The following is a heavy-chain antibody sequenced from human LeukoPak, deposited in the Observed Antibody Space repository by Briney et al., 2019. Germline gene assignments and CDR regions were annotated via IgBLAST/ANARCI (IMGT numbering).Heavy chain of an antibody. D-gene: IGHD3-3*01. CDR1: GGSISSYY. CDR3: ARDGIYDFWSGYYNWFDP. V-gene: IGHV4-59*12. CDR2: IYYSGRT. J-gene: IGHJ5*02. Sequence: SETLSLTCSVSGGSISSYYWSWIRQPPGRGLEWIGYIYYSGRTSYNPSLKSRVTISVDTSKNQFSLKLSSVTAADTAVYYCARDGIYDFWSGYYNWFDPWGQGTLVTVSS.